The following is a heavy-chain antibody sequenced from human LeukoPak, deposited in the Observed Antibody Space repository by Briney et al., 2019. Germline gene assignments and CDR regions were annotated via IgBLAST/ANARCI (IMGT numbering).Heavy chain of an antibody. V-gene: IGHV4-34*01. CDR3: ARRAAAAAPTYYYYYYGMDV. CDR2: INHSGST. J-gene: IGHJ6*02. CDR1: GGSISSYY. Sequence: SETLSLTCTVSGGSISSYYWSWIRQPPGKGLEWIGEINHSGSTNYNPSLKSRVTTSVDTSKNQFSLKLSSVTAADTAVYYCARRAAAAAPTYYYYYYGMDVWGQGTTVTVSS. D-gene: IGHD6-13*01.